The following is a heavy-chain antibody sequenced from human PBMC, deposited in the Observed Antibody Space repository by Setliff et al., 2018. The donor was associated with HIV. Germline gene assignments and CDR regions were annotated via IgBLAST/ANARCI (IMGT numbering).Heavy chain of an antibody. V-gene: IGHV4-39*01. CDR3: ARRFEQWLAFDY. J-gene: IGHJ4*02. D-gene: IGHD6-19*01. CDR1: GGSISSTSCY. CDR2: IYYSGGT. Sequence: SETLSLTCTVSGGSISSTSCYWGWIRQPPGKGLEWIGNIYYSGGTDYHPSLKSRVTISVDTSKNQFSLKLGSVTAADTAVYFCARRFEQWLAFDYWGQGTLVTVSS.